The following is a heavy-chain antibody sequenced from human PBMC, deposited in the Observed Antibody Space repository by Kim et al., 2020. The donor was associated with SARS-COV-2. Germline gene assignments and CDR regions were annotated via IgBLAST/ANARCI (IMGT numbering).Heavy chain of an antibody. CDR3: ARDGGYVEYQLLCPPSCYYYGMDV. J-gene: IGHJ6*02. V-gene: IGHV3-66*01. Sequence: GGSLRLSCAASGFTVSSNYMSWVRQAPGKGLEWVSVIYSGGSTYYADSVKGRFTISRDNSKNTLYLQMNSLRAEDTAVYYCARDGGYVEYQLLCPPSCYYYGMDVWGQGTTVTVSS. CDR1: GFTVSSNY. CDR2: IYSGGST. D-gene: IGHD2-2*01.